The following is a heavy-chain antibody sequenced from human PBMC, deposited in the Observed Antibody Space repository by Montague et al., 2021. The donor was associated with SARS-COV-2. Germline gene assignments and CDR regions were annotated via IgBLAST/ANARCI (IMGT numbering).Heavy chain of an antibody. CDR3: ARLKRYFDSSGSPSAFDF. Sequence: SETLSFTCTVSGGSITNNIDYWAWIRQPPGKGLEWIGSIYYTGNTYYNPSLKSRVTISVVTSKNHFTLKLSSVTAAETAVYYCARLKRYFDSSGSPSAFDFWGQGTKVTVSS. D-gene: IGHD3-22*01. CDR2: IYYTGNT. V-gene: IGHV4-39*02. J-gene: IGHJ3*01. CDR1: GGSITNNIDY.